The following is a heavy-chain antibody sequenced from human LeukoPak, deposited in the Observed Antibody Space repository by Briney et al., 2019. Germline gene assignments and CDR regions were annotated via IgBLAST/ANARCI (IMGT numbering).Heavy chain of an antibody. Sequence: GGSLRLSCGASGFTFSKYAMSWVRQAPGKGLEWVAVISYDGSNKYYADSVKGRFTISRDNSKNTLYLQMNSLRAEDTAVYYCARDRHYYDSSGYYYVYYYYYGMDVWGQGTTVTVSS. J-gene: IGHJ6*02. CDR2: ISYDGSNK. CDR1: GFTFSKYA. V-gene: IGHV3-30*04. D-gene: IGHD3-22*01. CDR3: ARDRHYYDSSGYYYVYYYYYGMDV.